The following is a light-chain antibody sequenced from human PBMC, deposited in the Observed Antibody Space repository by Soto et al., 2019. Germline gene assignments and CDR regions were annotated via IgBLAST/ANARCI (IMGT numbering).Light chain of an antibody. V-gene: IGLV2-14*03. CDR3: TSYTSSTTRVV. CDR2: DVS. J-gene: IGLJ3*02. CDR1: SSDVGGYDS. Sequence: QSALTQPASVSGSPGQSITISCTGTSSDVGGYDSVSWYQQHPGKAPKLMIYDVSNQPSGVSNRFSGSKSGNTASLTISGLQAEDEADYYCTSYTSSTTRVVFGGGTKVTVL.